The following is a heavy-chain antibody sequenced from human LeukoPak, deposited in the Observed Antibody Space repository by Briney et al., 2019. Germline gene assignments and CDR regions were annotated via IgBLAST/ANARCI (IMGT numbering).Heavy chain of an antibody. D-gene: IGHD3-16*01. CDR1: GFTFSSYS. J-gene: IGHJ4*02. CDR2: ISSSSSTI. CDR3: ARDRNLWGSLASRPADY. Sequence: GGSLRLSCAASGFTFSSYSMNWVRQAPGKGLEWVSYISSSSSTIYYADSVKGRFTISRDNAKNSLYLQMNSLRAEDTAVYYCARDRNLWGSLASRPADYWGQGTLVTVSS. V-gene: IGHV3-48*01.